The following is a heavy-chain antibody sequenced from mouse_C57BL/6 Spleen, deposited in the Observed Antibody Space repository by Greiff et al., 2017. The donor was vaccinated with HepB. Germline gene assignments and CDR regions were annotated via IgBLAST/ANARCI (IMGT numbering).Heavy chain of an antibody. J-gene: IGHJ4*01. CDR2: ISSGSSTI. CDR3: ARNLLLPYYYAMDY. D-gene: IGHD1-1*01. V-gene: IGHV5-17*01. CDR1: GFTFSDYG. Sequence: EVKLMESGGGLVKPGGSLKLSCAASGFTFSDYGMHWVRQAPEKGLEWVAYISSGSSTIYYADTVKGRFTISRDNAKNTLFLQMTSLRSEDTAMYYCARNLLLPYYYAMDYWGQGTSVTVSS.